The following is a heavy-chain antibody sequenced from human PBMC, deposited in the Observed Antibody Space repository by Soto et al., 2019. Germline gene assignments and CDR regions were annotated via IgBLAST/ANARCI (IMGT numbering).Heavy chain of an antibody. CDR1: AGSISSSSY. CDR2: IYYSGRT. Sequence: SETLSLTCSVSAGSISSSSYWGWIRQPPGKGLEWIGSIYYSGRTYYNPSLKSRVTISGDTSKNQFSLKLSSVTAADPSVYYCARQGVGYGSGSYRPFDIWGQGTMVTVSS. D-gene: IGHD3-10*01. J-gene: IGHJ3*02. CDR3: ARQGVGYGSGSYRPFDI. V-gene: IGHV4-39*01.